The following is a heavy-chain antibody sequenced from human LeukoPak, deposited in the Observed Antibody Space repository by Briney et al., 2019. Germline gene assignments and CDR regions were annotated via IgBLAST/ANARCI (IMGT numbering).Heavy chain of an antibody. CDR1: GFTVSSNY. D-gene: IGHD3-10*01. V-gene: IGHV3-53*01. Sequence: GGSMGLSCAASGFTVSSNYMSWVRQAPGKGLEWVSVIYSGGSTYYADSVKGRFTIPRDNSKNTLYLQMNSLRAEDTAVYYCASGSGSYRTPYYYMDVWGTGTTVTVSS. CDR2: IYSGGST. CDR3: ASGSGSYRTPYYYMDV. J-gene: IGHJ6*03.